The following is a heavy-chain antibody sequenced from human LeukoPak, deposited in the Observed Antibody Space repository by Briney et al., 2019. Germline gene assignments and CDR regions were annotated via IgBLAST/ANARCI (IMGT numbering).Heavy chain of an antibody. D-gene: IGHD3-10*01. Sequence: GGSLRLSCTASGFTFSDYWLNWFRQAPGKGRKWVANIKEDGSEKYYVDSVKGGFTISRDNAKNSLFLQITSLRVEDTAVYYCARPLMGGGALDYWGQGTLVTVPS. CDR2: IKEDGSEK. CDR3: ARPLMGGGALDY. CDR1: GFTFSDYW. J-gene: IGHJ4*02. V-gene: IGHV3-7*03.